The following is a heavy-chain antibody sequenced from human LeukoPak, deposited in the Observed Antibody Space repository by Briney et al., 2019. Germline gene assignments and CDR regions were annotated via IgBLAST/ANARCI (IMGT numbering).Heavy chain of an antibody. Sequence: TETLSLTCGVSGGSISNTNWWSLVRQPPGQGLEWIGEISLTRLTHYNPSLESRVPVSLDKSKNQLSLNLTSVTAADTAVYYCSRENGAFSTFGYWGQGILVTV. CDR1: GGSISNTNW. D-gene: IGHD2-8*01. V-gene: IGHV4-4*02. CDR3: SRENGAFSTFGY. J-gene: IGHJ4*02. CDR2: ISLTRLT.